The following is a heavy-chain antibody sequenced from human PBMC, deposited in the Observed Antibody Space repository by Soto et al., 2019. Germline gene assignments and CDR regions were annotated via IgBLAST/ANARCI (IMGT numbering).Heavy chain of an antibody. V-gene: IGHV3-33*01. D-gene: IGHD5-12*01. Sequence: QVQLVESGGGVVQPGRSLRLSCAASGFTFSSYGMHWVRQAPGKGLEWVAVIWYDGSNKWYADSVKGRFTISRDNSKKTLYLQRNSMRAEDTAVYSCARDRGYSGYDSPRFYYGMDVWGKGTTVTVSS. CDR2: IWYDGSNK. CDR3: ARDRGYSGYDSPRFYYGMDV. J-gene: IGHJ6*04. CDR1: GFTFSSYG.